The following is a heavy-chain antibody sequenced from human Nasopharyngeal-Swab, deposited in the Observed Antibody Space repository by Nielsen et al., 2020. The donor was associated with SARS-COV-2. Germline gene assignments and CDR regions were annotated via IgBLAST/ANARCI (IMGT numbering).Heavy chain of an antibody. Sequence: SVKVSCKASGGTFSSYAISWVRQAPGQGLEWMGGIIPIFGTANYAQKFQGRVTITADESTSTAYMELSSLRSEDTAVYYCARVKGPPVIAETAFDIWGQGTMGTVSS. V-gene: IGHV1-69*13. CDR3: ARVKGPPVIAETAFDI. J-gene: IGHJ3*02. D-gene: IGHD2-21*01. CDR1: GGTFSSYA. CDR2: IIPIFGTA.